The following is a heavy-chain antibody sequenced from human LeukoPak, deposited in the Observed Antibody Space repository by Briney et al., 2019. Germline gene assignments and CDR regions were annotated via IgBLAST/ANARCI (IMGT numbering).Heavy chain of an antibody. V-gene: IGHV5-51*01. CDR3: ARHMDDCTSTSCFPSYYFFMDV. D-gene: IGHD2-2*01. Sequence: GESLQISCKASGYTFTNYWIAWVRQMPGKGLEWMGHIYPGDSDARYSPSFQGHVTISADKSICTAFLQWSRLKASDTAVYYCARHMDDCTSTSCFPSYYFFMDVWGEGTTVIVSS. CDR1: GYTFTNYW. CDR2: IYPGDSDA. J-gene: IGHJ6*03.